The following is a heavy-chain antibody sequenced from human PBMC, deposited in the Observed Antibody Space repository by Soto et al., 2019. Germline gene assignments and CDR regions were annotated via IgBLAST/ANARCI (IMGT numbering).Heavy chain of an antibody. D-gene: IGHD3-3*01. CDR2: INAGNGNT. CDR3: ARHMSGYDYGMDV. CDR1: GYTFTSYA. Sequence: QVPLVQSGAEVKKPGASVKVSCKASGYTFTSYAMHWVRQAPGQRLEWMGWINAGNGNTKYSQKFQGRVTITRDTSASTAYMELSSLRSEDTAVYYCARHMSGYDYGMDVWGQGTTVTVSS. J-gene: IGHJ6*02. V-gene: IGHV1-3*01.